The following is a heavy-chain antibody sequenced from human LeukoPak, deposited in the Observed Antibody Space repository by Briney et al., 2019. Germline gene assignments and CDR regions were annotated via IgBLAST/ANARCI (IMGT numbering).Heavy chain of an antibody. CDR3: ARGAVSSMVRGVINY. Sequence: GGSLRLSCAASGFTFSSYAMHWARQAPGKGLEWVAVISYDGSNKYYADSVKGRFTISRDNSKNTLYLQMNSLRAEDTAVYYCARGAVSSMVRGVINYWGQGTRVTVSS. CDR2: ISYDGSNK. D-gene: IGHD3-10*01. J-gene: IGHJ4*02. V-gene: IGHV3-30-3*01. CDR1: GFTFSSYA.